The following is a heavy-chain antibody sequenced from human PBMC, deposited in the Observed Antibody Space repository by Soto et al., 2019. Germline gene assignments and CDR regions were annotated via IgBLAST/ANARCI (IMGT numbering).Heavy chain of an antibody. Sequence: VGSLRLSCAASGFTFSSYSMNWVRQAPGKGLEWVSSISSSSSYIYYADSVKGRFTISRDNAKNSLYLQMNSLRAEDTAVYYCARDRVVAAATAYYYYGMDVWGQGTTVTVSS. CDR2: ISSSSSYI. CDR1: GFTFSSYS. V-gene: IGHV3-21*01. J-gene: IGHJ6*02. D-gene: IGHD2-15*01. CDR3: ARDRVVAAATAYYYYGMDV.